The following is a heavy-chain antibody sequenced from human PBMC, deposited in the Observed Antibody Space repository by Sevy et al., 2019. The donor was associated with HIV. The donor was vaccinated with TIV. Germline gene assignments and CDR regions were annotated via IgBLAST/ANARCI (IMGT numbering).Heavy chain of an antibody. CDR3: ATVGLRYFSGSSTYQGDWFDP. V-gene: IGHV1-24*01. CDR1: GYTLTKLS. CDR2: FDPQHGET. J-gene: IGHJ5*02. Sequence: ASVKVSCKVSGYTLTKLSIHWVRQAPGKGLEWMGHFDPQHGETIYAERFQGRVTITADTSIDTGYMELSRLTSEDTAVYYCATVGLRYFSGSSTYQGDWFDPWGQGTLFTVSS. D-gene: IGHD2-15*01.